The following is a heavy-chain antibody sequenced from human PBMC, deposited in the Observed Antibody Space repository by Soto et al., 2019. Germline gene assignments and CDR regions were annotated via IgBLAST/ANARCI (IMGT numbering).Heavy chain of an antibody. V-gene: IGHV1-18*01. Sequence: ASVKVSCKASGYTFTSYGISWVRQAPGQGVEWMGWISAYNGNTNYAQKLQGRVTMTTDTSTSTAYMELRSLRSDDTAVYYCARVWSGIVGASPPSYYYYGMDVWGQGTTVTVSS. CDR2: ISAYNGNT. D-gene: IGHD1-26*01. J-gene: IGHJ6*02. CDR3: ARVWSGIVGASPPSYYYYGMDV. CDR1: GYTFTSYG.